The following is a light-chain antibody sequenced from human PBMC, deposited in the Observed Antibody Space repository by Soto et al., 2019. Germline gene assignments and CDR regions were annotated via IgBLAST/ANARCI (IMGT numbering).Light chain of an antibody. J-gene: IGLJ2*01. CDR3: CSYAGSSTFDVG. V-gene: IGLV2-23*03. Sequence: QSALTQPASVSGSPGQSITISCTGNSSDVGSYNLVSWYQQHPGKAPKLMIYEGSKRPSGVSNRFSGSKSGNTASLTISGLQAEDDADYYCCSYAGSSTFDVGFGGATKLTVL. CDR1: SSDVGSYNL. CDR2: EGS.